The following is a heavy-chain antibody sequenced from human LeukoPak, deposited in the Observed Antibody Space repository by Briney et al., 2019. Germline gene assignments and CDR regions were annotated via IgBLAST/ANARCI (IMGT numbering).Heavy chain of an antibody. CDR3: TIAYYYGSGSSNRFDP. Sequence: QSGGSLRLSCAASGFTFSGSAMHWVRQASGKGLEWVGRIRSKANSYATAYAASVKGRFTISRDDSKNTAYLQMNSLKTEDTAVYYCTIAYYYGSGSSNRFDPWGQGTLVTVSS. CDR1: GFTFSGSA. V-gene: IGHV3-73*01. D-gene: IGHD3-10*01. J-gene: IGHJ5*02. CDR2: IRSKANSYAT.